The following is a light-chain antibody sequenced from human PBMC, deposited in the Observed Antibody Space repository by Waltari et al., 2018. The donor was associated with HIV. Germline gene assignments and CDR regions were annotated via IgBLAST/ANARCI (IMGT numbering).Light chain of an antibody. CDR1: SSNSGGHY. CDR2: RNN. V-gene: IGLV1-47*01. CDR3: AAWDESLSGNV. Sequence: QSVLTQPPSLSRTPEQSFTPSCSACSSNSGGHYVCWYQHLPGTAPKLLIYRNNYRPSGVPDRFSGSKSGTSASLTISGLRSEDEGDYYCAAWDESLSGNVFGTGTKVPVL. J-gene: IGLJ1*01.